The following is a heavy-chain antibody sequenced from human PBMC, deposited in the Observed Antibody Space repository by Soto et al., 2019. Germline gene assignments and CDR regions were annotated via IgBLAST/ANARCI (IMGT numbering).Heavy chain of an antibody. D-gene: IGHD2-15*01. CDR3: ARDDFLCDGGRCYGVPLDV. CDR2: IQSGGPT. J-gene: IGHJ6*04. Sequence: PGGSLRLSCAASGFTVSSKYMSWVRQAPGKGLEWVSLIQSGGPTYYADSVKGRFTISRDTSENTVHLQMDSLRAEDTGVYYCARDDFLCDGGRCYGVPLDVWGKGPTVTVSS. CDR1: GFTVSSKY. V-gene: IGHV3-66*01.